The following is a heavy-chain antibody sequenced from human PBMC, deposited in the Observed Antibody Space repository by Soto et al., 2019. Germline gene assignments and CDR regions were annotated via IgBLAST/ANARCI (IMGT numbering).Heavy chain of an antibody. J-gene: IGHJ4*01. CDR3: ARTVEYDSIPYYYADF. V-gene: IGHV1-18*01. D-gene: IGHD2-21*01. CDR1: GYTFNTYA. Sequence: ASVKVSCKASGYTFNTYAITWVRQAPGQGLEWMGWISGYNGNTNYAQTLQGRGTMTTDTSTSTAYLELRSLRSDDTAVYYCARTVEYDSIPYYYADFWGQGTLVTVSS. CDR2: ISGYNGNT.